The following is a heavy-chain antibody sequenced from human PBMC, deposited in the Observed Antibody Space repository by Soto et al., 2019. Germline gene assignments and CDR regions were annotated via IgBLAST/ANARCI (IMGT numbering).Heavy chain of an antibody. J-gene: IGHJ4*02. D-gene: IGHD6-19*01. CDR3: ARGIGYSSGWSS. V-gene: IGHV1-69*13. CDR1: GGTFSSYA. CDR2: IIPIFGTA. Sequence: SVKVSCKASGGTFSSYAISWVRQAPGQGLEWMGGIIPIFGTANYAQKFQGRVTITADESTSTAYMELSSLRSDDTAVYYCARGIGYSSGWSSWGQGTLVTVSS.